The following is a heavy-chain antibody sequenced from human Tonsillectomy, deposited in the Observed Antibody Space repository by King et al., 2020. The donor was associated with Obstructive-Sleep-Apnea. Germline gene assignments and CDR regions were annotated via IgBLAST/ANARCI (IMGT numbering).Heavy chain of an antibody. CDR2: ISWNSGSI. CDR1: GFTFDDYA. Sequence: VQLVESGGGLVQPGRSLRLSCAASGFTFDDYAMHWVRQVPGKGLEWVSGISWNSGSIVYADSVKGRFTISRDNAKNSLYLQMNSLRGEDTAFYYCAKDLSSGWYSPQDYWGQGTLVTVSS. CDR3: AKDLSSGWYSPQDY. V-gene: IGHV3-9*01. J-gene: IGHJ4*02. D-gene: IGHD6-19*01.